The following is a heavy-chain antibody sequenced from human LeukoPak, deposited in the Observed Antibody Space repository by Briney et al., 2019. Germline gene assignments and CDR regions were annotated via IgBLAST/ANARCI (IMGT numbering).Heavy chain of an antibody. V-gene: IGHV1-69*04. Sequence: SVKVSCKASGYTFTSYGISWVRQAPGQGLEWMGRIIPILGIANYAQKFQGRVTITADKSTSTAYMELSSLRSEDTAVYYCAREGYGDYYFDYWGQGTLVTVSS. D-gene: IGHD4-17*01. J-gene: IGHJ4*02. CDR1: GYTFTSYG. CDR2: IIPILGIA. CDR3: AREGYGDYYFDY.